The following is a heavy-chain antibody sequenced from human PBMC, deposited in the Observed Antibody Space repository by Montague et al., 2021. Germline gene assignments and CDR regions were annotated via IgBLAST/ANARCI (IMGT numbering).Heavy chain of an antibody. CDR1: GGSLSGYI. J-gene: IGHJ4*02. CDR3: TRGEVAVTGIDY. Sequence: SETLSLTCAVYGGSLSGYIWSWIRQPPGRDLEWIGQISHTGSTSYNPSLKSRVTMSVDTSENHVPLRLSSVTAADTAVYYCTRGEVAVTGIDYWGQGALVTVSS. D-gene: IGHD6-19*01. V-gene: IGHV4-34*01. CDR2: ISHTGST.